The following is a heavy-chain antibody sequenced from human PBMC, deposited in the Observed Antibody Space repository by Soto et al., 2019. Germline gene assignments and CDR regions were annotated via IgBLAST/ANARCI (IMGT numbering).Heavy chain of an antibody. J-gene: IGHJ5*02. CDR1: GGTFSSFG. CDR2: IIPIFDTT. CDR3: AATLSVAATRFTWFDP. D-gene: IGHD6-19*01. V-gene: IGHV1-69*13. Sequence: SVKVSCKASGGTFSSFGLSWVRQAPGQGLEWMGGIIPIFDTTTYALEFQGRVTITADEPTGTAYLELSSLRSKDTAVYYCAATLSVAATRFTWFDPWGQGTLVTVSS.